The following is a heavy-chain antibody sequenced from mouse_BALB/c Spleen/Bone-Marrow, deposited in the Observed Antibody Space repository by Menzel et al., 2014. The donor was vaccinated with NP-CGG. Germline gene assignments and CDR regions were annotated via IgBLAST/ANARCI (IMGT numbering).Heavy chain of an antibody. J-gene: IGHJ4*01. CDR3: ARRYYGPYVMDN. CDR1: GYTFAEYT. Sequence: VQLQQSGPELVKPGASVKISCKTSGYTFAEYTMHWVKQSQGKSLEWIGGINPNNGGTSYNQKFKGKATLTVDKSSSTAYMELRSPTSEDSAVYYCARRYYGPYVMDNWGQGTSVTVSS. V-gene: IGHV1-18*01. CDR2: INPNNGGT. D-gene: IGHD1-2*01.